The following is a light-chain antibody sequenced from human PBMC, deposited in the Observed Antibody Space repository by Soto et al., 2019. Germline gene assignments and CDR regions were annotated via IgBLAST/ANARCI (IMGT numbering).Light chain of an antibody. CDR3: AAWDDSLNGVV. CDR2: YDD. CDR1: SSNIGNNA. Sequence: QPVLTQPPSVSEAPRQRVTISCSGSSSNIGNNAVNWYQQLPGKAPKLLIYYDDLLPSGVSDRFSGSKSGTSASLAISGRQSEDEADYYCAAWDDSLNGVVFGGGTKGTVL. J-gene: IGLJ2*01. V-gene: IGLV1-36*01.